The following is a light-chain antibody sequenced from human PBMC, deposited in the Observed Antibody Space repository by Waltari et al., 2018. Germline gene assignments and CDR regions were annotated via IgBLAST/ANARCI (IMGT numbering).Light chain of an antibody. CDR1: QSVGRS. Sequence: EIVLTQSPGTLSLSPGERATLACRASQSVGRSLAWYQQKPGQAPRLLIYDASRRVTGIPDRFSGSGSGTDFSLTISRLEPEDFAVYYCQHYVRLPATFGQGTKVEI. J-gene: IGKJ1*01. CDR3: QHYVRLPAT. CDR2: DAS. V-gene: IGKV3-20*01.